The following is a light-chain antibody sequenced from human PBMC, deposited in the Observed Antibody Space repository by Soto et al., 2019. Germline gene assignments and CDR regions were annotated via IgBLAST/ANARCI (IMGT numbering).Light chain of an antibody. V-gene: IGLV2-11*01. CDR1: SSDVGGYNY. J-gene: IGLJ1*01. CDR2: DVS. CDR3: CSYAGSYSYV. Sequence: QSALTQPRSVSGSPGQSVTISCTGTSSDVGGYNYVSWYQQHPGKVPKLMIYDVSKRPSGVPDRFSGSKSGNTASLTISGLQAADEADYYCCSYAGSYSYVFGTGTKLTVL.